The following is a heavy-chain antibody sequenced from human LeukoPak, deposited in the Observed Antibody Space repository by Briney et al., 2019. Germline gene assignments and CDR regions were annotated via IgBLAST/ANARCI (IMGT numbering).Heavy chain of an antibody. V-gene: IGHV1-2*02. J-gene: IGHJ4*02. Sequence: GASVKVSCKVFGDTLSEVSIHWVRQAPGQGLEWMGWINPNSGGTNYAQKFQGRVTMTRDTSISTAYMELSRLRSDDTAVYYCARDFSSPQPFDYWGQGTLVTVSS. D-gene: IGHD6-13*01. CDR3: ARDFSSPQPFDY. CDR2: INPNSGGT. CDR1: GDTLSEVS.